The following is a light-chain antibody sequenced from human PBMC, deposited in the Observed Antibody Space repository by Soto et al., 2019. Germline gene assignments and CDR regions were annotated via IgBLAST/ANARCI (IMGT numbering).Light chain of an antibody. CDR2: DVS. Sequence: QSALTQPASVSGSPGQSITISCTGTSSDVGVYNYVSWYQQHPGKAPKLMIYDVSNRPSGVSNRFSGSKSGNTASLTISGLQAEDEAAYSCSSSTSSSTVVFGGGTKRTVL. CDR1: SSDVGVYNY. J-gene: IGLJ2*01. V-gene: IGLV2-14*01. CDR3: SSSTSSSTVV.